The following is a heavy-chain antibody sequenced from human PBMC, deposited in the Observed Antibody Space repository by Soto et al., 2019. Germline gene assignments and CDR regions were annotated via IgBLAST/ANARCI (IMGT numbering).Heavy chain of an antibody. CDR2: ISTSGSTI. Sequence: PGGSLRLSCAASGFTFNDYYMTWIRQAPGKGLEWLSYISTSGSTIFYADSVKGRFTISRDNAKNSLYLQLNSLRPEDTAVYYCAKDARILDYGFWSGGNDAFDIWGQGTKVTVSS. J-gene: IGHJ3*02. D-gene: IGHD3-3*01. CDR1: GFTFNDYY. V-gene: IGHV3-11*01. CDR3: AKDARILDYGFWSGGNDAFDI.